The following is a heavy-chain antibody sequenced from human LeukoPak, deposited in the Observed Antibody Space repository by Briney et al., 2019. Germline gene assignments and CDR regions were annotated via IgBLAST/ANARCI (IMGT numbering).Heavy chain of an antibody. CDR2: ISTSSSTI. J-gene: IGHJ4*02. CDR3: ARSHSSGWGPFDY. Sequence: GGSLRLSCAASGFTFSSSAMNWVRQAPGKGLEWISYISTSSSTIHYADSVKGRFTISRDNAKNSLFLQMDSLRAEDTAVYYCARSHSSGWGPFDYWGQGTLVTVSS. V-gene: IGHV3-48*01. CDR1: GFTFSSSA. D-gene: IGHD6-19*01.